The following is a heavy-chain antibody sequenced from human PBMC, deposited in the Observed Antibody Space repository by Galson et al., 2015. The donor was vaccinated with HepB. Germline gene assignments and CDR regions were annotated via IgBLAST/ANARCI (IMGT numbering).Heavy chain of an antibody. Sequence: ETLSLTCTVSGGSISSSSYYWGWIRQPPGKGLEWIGSIYYSGSTYYNPSLKSRVTISVDTSKNQFSLKLSSVTAADTAVYYCATSAYDYSSSWSRPHYYYYYYMDVWGKGTTVTVSS. CDR3: ATSAYDYSSSWSRPHYYYYYYMDV. J-gene: IGHJ6*03. CDR1: GGSISSSSYY. V-gene: IGHV4-39*07. D-gene: IGHD6-13*01. CDR2: IYYSGST.